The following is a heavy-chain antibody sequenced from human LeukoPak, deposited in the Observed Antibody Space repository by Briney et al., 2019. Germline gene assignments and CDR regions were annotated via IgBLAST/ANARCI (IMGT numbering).Heavy chain of an antibody. D-gene: IGHD3-3*01. CDR3: ARDRVFGVVIGGYAFDI. CDR1: GFTFSSYW. J-gene: IGHJ3*02. CDR2: IKQDGSEK. V-gene: IGHV3-7*01. Sequence: SGGFLRLSCAASGFTFSSYWMSWVRQAPGKGLEWVANIKQDGSEKYYVDSVKGRFTISRDNAKNSLYLQMDSLRAEDTAVYYCARDRVFGVVIGGYAFDIWGQGTMVTVSS.